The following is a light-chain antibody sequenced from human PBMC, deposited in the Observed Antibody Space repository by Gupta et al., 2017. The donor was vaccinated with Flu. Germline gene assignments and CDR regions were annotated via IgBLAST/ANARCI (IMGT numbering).Light chain of an antibody. J-gene: IGLJ1*01. CDR3: SSYRSSSTSFF. Sequence: QSALTQPASVSGSPGQSIAISCTGTTSDVGANNYVSWYQQHPGKAPKVMIYGVNNRPSGVSDRFSGSKSGNTASLTISGLQAEDGADYYCSSYRSSSTSFFFGTGTKVTVL. CDR1: TSDVGANNY. CDR2: GVN. V-gene: IGLV2-14*01.